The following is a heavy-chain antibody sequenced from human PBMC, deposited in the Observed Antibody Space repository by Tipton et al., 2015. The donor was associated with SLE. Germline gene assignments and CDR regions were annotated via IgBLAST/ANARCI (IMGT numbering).Heavy chain of an antibody. V-gene: IGHV4-59*01. CDR3: ARGMGVIQSWYAFDI. CDR1: DASMNYYY. Sequence: TLSLTCTVSDASMNYYYWTWIRQPPGKGLEWIGYIHYSGSTNCDPSLKSRVTISVDTSKNQFSLNLRSVTAADTAVYYCARGMGVIQSWYAFDIWGQGTMVTVSS. J-gene: IGHJ3*02. CDR2: IHYSGST. D-gene: IGHD3-16*02.